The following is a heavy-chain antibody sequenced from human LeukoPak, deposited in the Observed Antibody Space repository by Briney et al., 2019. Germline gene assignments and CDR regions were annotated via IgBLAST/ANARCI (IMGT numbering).Heavy chain of an antibody. V-gene: IGHV1-46*01. J-gene: IGHJ4*02. CDR3: ARDDVVVVGIDY. Sequence: ASVKVSCKASGYTFTSYYMHWVRQASGQGLEWMGIINPSGGSTSYAQKFQGRVTMTRDTSTSTVYMELSSLRSEDTAVYYCARDDVVVVGIDYWGQGTLVTVSS. CDR2: INPSGGST. D-gene: IGHD2-15*01. CDR1: GYTFTSYY.